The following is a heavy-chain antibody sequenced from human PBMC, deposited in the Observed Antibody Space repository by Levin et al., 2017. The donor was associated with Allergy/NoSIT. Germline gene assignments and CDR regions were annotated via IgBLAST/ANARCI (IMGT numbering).Heavy chain of an antibody. V-gene: IGHV4-39*01. CDR2: IDYSGST. D-gene: IGHD6-13*01. CDR1: GGSISSSSYY. CDR3: ARLAPYHSSSWYVPNYYYYYYMDV. Sequence: PSETLSLTCTVSGGSISSSSYYWGWIRQPPGKGLEWIGSIDYSGSTYYNPSLKSRVTISVDTSKNQFPLKLSSVTAADTAVYYCARLAPYHSSSWYVPNYYYYYYMDVWGKGTTVTVS. J-gene: IGHJ6*03.